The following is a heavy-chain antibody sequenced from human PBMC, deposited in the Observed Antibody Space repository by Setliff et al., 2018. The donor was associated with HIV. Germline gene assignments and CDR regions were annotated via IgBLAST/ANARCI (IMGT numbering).Heavy chain of an antibody. CDR2: IYWNNNK. D-gene: IGHD1-1*01. V-gene: IGHV2-5*01. CDR1: GLSLSTSGVG. CDR3: AYSGRQLRGPYFDF. Sequence: SGLRGEPTQTLTLTCTFSGLSLSTSGVGVGWIRQSPGKALEWLAFIYWNNNKHYSTSLKSRLTVTKDTSKNRLVFTMTNMDPVDTATYYCAYSGRQLRGPYFDFWGQGTPVTVTS. J-gene: IGHJ4*02.